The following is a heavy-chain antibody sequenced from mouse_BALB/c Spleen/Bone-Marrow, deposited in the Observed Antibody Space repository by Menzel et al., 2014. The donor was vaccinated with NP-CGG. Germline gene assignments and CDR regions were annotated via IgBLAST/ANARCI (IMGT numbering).Heavy chain of an antibody. Sequence: VKLMESGPELVRPGVSVKISCKGSGYTFTDYAMHWVKQSHAKSLEWIGVISTYSGNTYYNQKFKGKATMTVDKSSSTAYMELARLTSEDSAIYYCARGRQLGLRSFAYWGQGTLVTVSA. J-gene: IGHJ3*01. CDR3: ARGRQLGLRSFAY. V-gene: IGHV1-67*01. D-gene: IGHD3-2*01. CDR2: ISTYSGNT. CDR1: GYTFTDYA.